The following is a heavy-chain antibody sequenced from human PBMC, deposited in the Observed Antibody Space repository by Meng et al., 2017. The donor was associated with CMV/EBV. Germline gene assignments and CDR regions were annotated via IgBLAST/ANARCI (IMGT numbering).Heavy chain of an antibody. CDR3: ARDSGRMNH. CDR2: IKQDGSEK. D-gene: IGHD2-8*01. CDR1: GFTSSSYW. Sequence: GGSLRLSCAASGFTSSSYWMSWVRQAPGKGLEWVANIKQDGSEKYYVDSVKGRFTISRDNGKNSVYLQMNSLRAEDTAVYYCARDSGRMNHWGQGTLVTVSS. V-gene: IGHV3-7*01. J-gene: IGHJ5*02.